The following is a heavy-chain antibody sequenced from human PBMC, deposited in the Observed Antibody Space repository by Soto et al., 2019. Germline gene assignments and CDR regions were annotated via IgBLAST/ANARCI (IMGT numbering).Heavy chain of an antibody. V-gene: IGHV3-64*01. CDR1: GFTFSRYA. J-gene: IGHJ4*02. CDR2: ISSNGGST. Sequence: PVGALRLSCAASGFTFSRYAMHWVRQAPGKGLEYVSAISSNGGSTYYANSVKGRFTISRDNSKNTLYLQMGSLRAEDMAVYYCARGIAAAGIDYWGQGTLVTVSS. D-gene: IGHD6-13*01. CDR3: ARGIAAAGIDY.